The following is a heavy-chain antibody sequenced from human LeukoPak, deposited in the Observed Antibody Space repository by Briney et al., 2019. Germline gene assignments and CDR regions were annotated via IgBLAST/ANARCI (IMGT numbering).Heavy chain of an antibody. CDR2: IHYTGST. CDR1: GGSINSYY. Sequence: ETLSLTCTVSGGSINSYYWSWIRQPPGKGLECIGYIHYTGSTNYNPSLKSRVTISVDTSKSQFSLKLSSVTAADTAVYYCAGFQRQSRWAFDIWGQGTMVTVSS. V-gene: IGHV4-59*08. D-gene: IGHD5-24*01. CDR3: AGFQRQSRWAFDI. J-gene: IGHJ3*02.